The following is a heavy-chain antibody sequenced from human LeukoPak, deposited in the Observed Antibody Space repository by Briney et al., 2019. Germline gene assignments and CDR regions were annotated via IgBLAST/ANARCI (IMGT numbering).Heavy chain of an antibody. D-gene: IGHD2-15*01. V-gene: IGHV3-30*04. J-gene: IGHJ5*02. CDR2: ISYDGSNK. CDR1: GFTFSSYA. Sequence: PGGSLRLSCAASGFTFSSYAMHWVRQAPGKGLEWVAVISYDGSNKYYADSVKGRFTISRDNSKNTLYLQMNSLRAEDTAVYYCARDAKDIVVVVAAGNNWFDPWGQGTLVTVSS. CDR3: ARDAKDIVVVVAAGNNWFDP.